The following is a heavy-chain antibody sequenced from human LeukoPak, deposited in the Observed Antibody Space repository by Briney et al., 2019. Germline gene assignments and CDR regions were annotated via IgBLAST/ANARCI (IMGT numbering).Heavy chain of an antibody. CDR3: ARRDIGGAMEY. Sequence: SETLSLTCAVSGGSISSSNWWSWVRQPPGKGLEWIGSIYHSGSTYYNPSLKSRVTISVDTSKNQFSLKLNSVTAADTAVYYCARRDIGGAMEYWGQGTLVTVSS. D-gene: IGHD3-16*01. CDR1: GGSISSSNW. CDR2: IYHSGST. V-gene: IGHV4-4*02. J-gene: IGHJ4*02.